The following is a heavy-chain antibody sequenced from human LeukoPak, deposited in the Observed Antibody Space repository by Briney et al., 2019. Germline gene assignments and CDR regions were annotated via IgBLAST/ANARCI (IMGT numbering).Heavy chain of an antibody. V-gene: IGHV4-34*01. CDR1: GVSFSGYY. CDR2: INHSGST. CDR3: ARAVGSGSQEIDY. D-gene: IGHD1-26*01. J-gene: IGHJ4*02. Sequence: PSETLSLTCAVYGVSFSGYYWSWIRQPPGKGLEWIGEINHSGSTNYNPSLKSRVTISVDTSKNQFSLKLSSVTAADTAVYYCARAVGSGSQEIDYWGQGTLVTVSS.